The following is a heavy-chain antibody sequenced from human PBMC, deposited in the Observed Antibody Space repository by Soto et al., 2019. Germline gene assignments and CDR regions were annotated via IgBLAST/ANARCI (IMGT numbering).Heavy chain of an antibody. Sequence: QVQLVQSGAEVKKPGASVKVSCKASGYTFTSYGIGWVRQAPGQGLEWMGWISAYNGNTNYAQKLQGRVTMTTDTSTSTAYMELRSLRSDDTAVYYCAREALLRLYYYYGMDVWGQGTTVTVSS. V-gene: IGHV1-18*01. J-gene: IGHJ6*02. D-gene: IGHD1-26*01. CDR1: GYTFTSYG. CDR2: ISAYNGNT. CDR3: AREALLRLYYYYGMDV.